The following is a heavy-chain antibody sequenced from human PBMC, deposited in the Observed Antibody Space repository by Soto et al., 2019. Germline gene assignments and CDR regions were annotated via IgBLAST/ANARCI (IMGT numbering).Heavy chain of an antibody. D-gene: IGHD3-16*02. CDR2: VDPSYSYT. J-gene: IGHJ6*02. Sequence: PXEXLKIYCKCSGYXFTSYLLIWVRHMPGKGLELMGRVDPSYSYTNYSPSFQGHVTISADKSISTAYLQWISLKASYTDMYYCARTPYLSRYGMDVWGQGTTGTVS. V-gene: IGHV5-10-1*01. CDR3: ARTPYLSRYGMDV. CDR1: GYXFTSYL.